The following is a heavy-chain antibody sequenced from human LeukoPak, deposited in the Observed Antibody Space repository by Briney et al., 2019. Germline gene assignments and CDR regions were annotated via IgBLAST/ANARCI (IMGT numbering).Heavy chain of an antibody. D-gene: IGHD3-10*01. CDR1: GFAFNTYA. J-gene: IGHJ4*02. CDR2: IWHDGSHK. CDR3: AREIFGSGSHPDF. V-gene: IGHV3-33*01. Sequence: SGGSLRLSCAASGFAFNTYAMHWVRQAPGQGLEWVALIWHDGSHKFYSNSVRGQFTISRDNSKNTVSLQMNNLRPEDTAVYYCAREIFGSGSHPDFWGQGTLVTVSS.